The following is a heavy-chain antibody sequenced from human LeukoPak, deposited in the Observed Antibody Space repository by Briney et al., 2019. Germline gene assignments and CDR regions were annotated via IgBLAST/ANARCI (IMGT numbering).Heavy chain of an antibody. V-gene: IGHV3-30*18. Sequence: GGSLRLSCAASRFTFSSYGMHWVRQAPGKGLEWVAVISSDVSYKYYADSVRGRFTISRDNSKNTLYLQMNSLRAEDTAVYYCAEESLSFFDSWGQGTLVTVSS. J-gene: IGHJ4*02. CDR1: RFTFSSYG. CDR3: AEESLSFFDS. D-gene: IGHD3-10*01. CDR2: ISSDVSYK.